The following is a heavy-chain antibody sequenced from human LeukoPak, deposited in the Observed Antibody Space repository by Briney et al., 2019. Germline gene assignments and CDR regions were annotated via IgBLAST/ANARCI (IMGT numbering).Heavy chain of an antibody. Sequence: GGSLRHSCAASGFTFRSYSMNWVRQAPGKGLEWVSSINSDSNYIYYADSVQGRFTISRDNAKNSLYLQMNSLRAEDTAVYYCAVAYYYGSGDAFDIWGQGTKVTVPS. J-gene: IGHJ3*02. CDR2: INSDSNYI. CDR3: AVAYYYGSGDAFDI. V-gene: IGHV3-21*01. CDR1: GFTFRSYS. D-gene: IGHD3-10*01.